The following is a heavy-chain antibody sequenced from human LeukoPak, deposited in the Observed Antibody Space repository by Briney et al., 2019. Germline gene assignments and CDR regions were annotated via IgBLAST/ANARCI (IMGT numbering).Heavy chain of an antibody. CDR2: IYYSGST. J-gene: IGHJ6*02. D-gene: IGHD3-10*01. Sequence: SETLSPTRAVSGGSTRRYSWSWIWQPPGEGLEWIGYIYYSGSTNYNPSLKSRVTISVDTSKNQFSLKLSSVTAADTAVYYCARLLWGFYGGATYYYGMHVWGHNSNVTVSS. CDR3: ARLLWGFYGGATYYYGMHV. CDR1: GGSTRRYS. V-gene: IGHV4-59*08.